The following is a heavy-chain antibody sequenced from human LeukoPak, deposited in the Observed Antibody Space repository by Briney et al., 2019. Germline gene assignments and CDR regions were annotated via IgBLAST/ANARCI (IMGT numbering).Heavy chain of an antibody. Sequence: SETLSLACAVYGESFSGFYWGWIRQPPGEGLERIGEINHSGSTNYNPSLKSRVTISVDTSKNQFSLKLSSVTAADTAVYYCARVVTGEANWFDPWGQGTLVTVSS. CDR2: INHSGST. V-gene: IGHV4-34*01. CDR3: ARVVTGEANWFDP. D-gene: IGHD5-18*01. J-gene: IGHJ5*02. CDR1: GESFSGFY.